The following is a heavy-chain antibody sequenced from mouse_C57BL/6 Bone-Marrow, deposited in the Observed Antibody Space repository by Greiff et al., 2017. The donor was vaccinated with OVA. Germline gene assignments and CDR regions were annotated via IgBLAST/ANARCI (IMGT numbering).Heavy chain of an antibody. V-gene: IGHV5-2*01. J-gene: IGHJ4*01. CDR2: INRDGGST. D-gene: IGHD4-1*01. Sequence: DVKLQESGGGLVQPGASLKLSCESSEYEFTSHDMSWVRKTPEKRLELVAAINRDGGSTYYPDTMERRFIISRDKTKKTLYLQMSSLRSEDTALYYCARLGDAMDYWGQGTSVTVSS. CDR1: EYEFTSHD. CDR3: ARLGDAMDY.